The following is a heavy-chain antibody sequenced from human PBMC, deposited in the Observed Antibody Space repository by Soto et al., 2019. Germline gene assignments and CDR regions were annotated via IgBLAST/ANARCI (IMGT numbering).Heavy chain of an antibody. Sequence: EVQLLESGGGLVQPGGSLRLSCAASGFTFSSYAMSWVRQAPGKGLEWVSTISNSGGRTYYADSVKGRFAISRDNSKNTLYLQMTSLRPEDTAIYYCASSSTVLLPTAMTGGFDPWGQGTLVTVSS. CDR1: GFTFSSYA. D-gene: IGHD2-2*01. CDR3: ASSSTVLLPTAMTGGFDP. V-gene: IGHV3-23*01. CDR2: ISNSGGRT. J-gene: IGHJ5*02.